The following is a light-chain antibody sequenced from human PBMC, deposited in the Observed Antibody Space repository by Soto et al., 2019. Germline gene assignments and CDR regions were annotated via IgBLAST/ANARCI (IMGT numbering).Light chain of an antibody. CDR1: QSVSNN. V-gene: IGKV3-15*01. CDR3: QQYSNWPPIT. Sequence: EIVLPQSTSTLSLPPGERAPLSCRASQSVSNNYLAWYQQKPGQAPRLLIYDTSTRATGIPARFSGSGSGTEFTLTISSLQSEDFAVYYCQQYSNWPPITFGQGRLPEVK. J-gene: IGKJ5*01. CDR2: DTS.